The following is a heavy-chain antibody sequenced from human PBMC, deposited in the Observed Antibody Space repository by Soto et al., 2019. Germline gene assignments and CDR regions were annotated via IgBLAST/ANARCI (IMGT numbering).Heavy chain of an antibody. CDR2: IIPIFGTA. CDR1: GGTFSSYA. Sequence: SVKVSCKASGGTFSSYAISWVRQAPGQGLEWMGGIIPIFGTANYAQKFQGRVTITADESTSTAYMELSSLRSEDTAVYYCASSALGYYYGMDVWGQGTTVTVSS. D-gene: IGHD3-10*01. J-gene: IGHJ6*02. V-gene: IGHV1-69*13. CDR3: ASSALGYYYGMDV.